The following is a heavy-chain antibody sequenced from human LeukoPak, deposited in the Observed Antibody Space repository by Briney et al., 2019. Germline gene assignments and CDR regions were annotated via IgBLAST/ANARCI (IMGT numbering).Heavy chain of an antibody. CDR2: ISYDGSIE. Sequence: GRSLRLSCAASGFTFRNYGIHWVRRAPGKGLEWVAVISYDGSIENYQDSVKGRFTISRDNSKNTVYLQMNSLRVEDTAVYYCAKEKSSGYADSWGQGTLVTVSP. CDR3: AKEKSSGYADS. CDR1: GFTFRNYG. J-gene: IGHJ4*02. D-gene: IGHD3-22*01. V-gene: IGHV3-30*18.